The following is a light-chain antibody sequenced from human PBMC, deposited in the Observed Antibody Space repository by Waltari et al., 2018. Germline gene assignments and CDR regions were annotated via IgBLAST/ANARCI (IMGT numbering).Light chain of an antibody. CDR1: QNVRSN. CDR2: SAS. V-gene: IGKV3-15*01. Sequence: IVMTQSPATLSVSPGERATLSCRASQNVRSNLAWYQQKPGQAPRLLSYSASTRATVVPARFGGSGFGTEFTLTISSLQSEDFGTYYCQQFSSYRTGFTFGPGTTVDMK. J-gene: IGKJ3*01. CDR3: QQFSSYRTGFT.